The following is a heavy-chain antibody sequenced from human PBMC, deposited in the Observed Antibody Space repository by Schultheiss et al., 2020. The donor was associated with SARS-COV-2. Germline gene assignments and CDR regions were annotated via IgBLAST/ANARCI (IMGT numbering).Heavy chain of an antibody. CDR3: ASYYDSSGYYGMDV. CDR2: IYSGGST. CDR1: GFTVSSNY. J-gene: IGHJ6*02. D-gene: IGHD3-22*01. V-gene: IGHV3-53*01. Sequence: GESLKISCAASGFTVSSNYMSWVRQAPGKGLEWVSVIYSGGSTYYADSVKGRFTISRDNSKNTLYLQMNSLRAEDTAVYYCASYYDSSGYYGMDVWGQGTTVTVSS.